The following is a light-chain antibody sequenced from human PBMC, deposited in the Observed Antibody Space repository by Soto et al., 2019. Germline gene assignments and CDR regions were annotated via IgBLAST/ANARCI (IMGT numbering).Light chain of an antibody. CDR3: HQYDSYPRT. J-gene: IGKJ3*01. V-gene: IGKV1-16*01. Sequence: DIQMTQSPSSLSASVGDRVTITCRASQGITYYLAWFQQKLGKAPKSLIYGASSLQSGVPSRFNGSGFGTDFSLTISSLQPEDIATYYCHQYDSYPRTFGPGTKVEIK. CDR1: QGITYY. CDR2: GAS.